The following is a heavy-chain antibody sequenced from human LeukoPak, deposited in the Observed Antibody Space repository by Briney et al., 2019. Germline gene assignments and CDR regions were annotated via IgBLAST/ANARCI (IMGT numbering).Heavy chain of an antibody. D-gene: IGHD1-26*01. J-gene: IGHJ4*02. CDR2: ISWNSGSI. CDR1: GFTFDDYA. V-gene: IGHV3-9*01. CDR3: AGGGDSKSYFGYFDY. Sequence: GGSLRLSCAASGFTFDDYAMHWVRQAPGKGLDWVSGISWNSGSIGYADSAKGRFTISRDNAKNSLYLQMNSLRAEDTAVYYCAGGGDSKSYFGYFDYWAQGTLVTVSS.